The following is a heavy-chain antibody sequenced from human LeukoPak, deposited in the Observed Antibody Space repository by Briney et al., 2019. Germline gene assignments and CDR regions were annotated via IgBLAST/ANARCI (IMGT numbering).Heavy chain of an antibody. J-gene: IGHJ4*02. D-gene: IGHD3-9*01. Sequence: QAGGSLRLSCTAAGFTFNNYAMSWVRQAPGKGLEWVSAISGSGGSTYYADSVKGRFTISRDNSKNTLYLQMNSLRAEDTAVYYCARGNYDILTGLYYFDYWGQGTLVTVSS. CDR3: ARGNYDILTGLYYFDY. V-gene: IGHV3-23*01. CDR2: ISGSGGST. CDR1: GFTFNNYA.